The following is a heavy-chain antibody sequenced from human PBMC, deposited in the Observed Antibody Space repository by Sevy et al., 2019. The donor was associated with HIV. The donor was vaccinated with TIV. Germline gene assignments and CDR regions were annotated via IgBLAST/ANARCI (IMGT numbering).Heavy chain of an antibody. CDR3: ARCQLVNYYHYGAVYYGLLFDH. CDR2: IKQGGSET. Sequence: GGSLRLSCAASGFTFGDYWLTWVRQVPGKGLEWVANIKQGGSETYYADSVKGRFSISRDNAKNSLYLKMNSLRDEDRAVYYCARCQLVNYYHYGAVYYGLLFDHWGQGALVTVSS. CDR1: GFTFGDYW. V-gene: IGHV3-7*01. J-gene: IGHJ4*02. D-gene: IGHD3-16*01.